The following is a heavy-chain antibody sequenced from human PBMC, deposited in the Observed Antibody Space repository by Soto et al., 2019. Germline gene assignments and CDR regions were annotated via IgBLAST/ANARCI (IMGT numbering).Heavy chain of an antibody. Sequence: SSVQVSCKASGYTFTNYNINWVRQAPGQGREWMGWISAYNGNTYYAQKFHGRVTMTTDTSTSTVYMELRSLRADDTARYYCARQLATAFDYWGQGTLVTVSS. CDR2: ISAYNGNT. D-gene: IGHD6-13*01. CDR3: ARQLATAFDY. CDR1: GYTFTNYN. J-gene: IGHJ4*02. V-gene: IGHV1-18*01.